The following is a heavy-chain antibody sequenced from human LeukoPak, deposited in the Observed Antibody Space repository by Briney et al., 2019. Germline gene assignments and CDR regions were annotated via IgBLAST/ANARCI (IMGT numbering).Heavy chain of an antibody. Sequence: GGSLRLSCAASGFSVSSSYMYWVRQAPGKGLEWVSFFYRGDTTYYAESVRGRFTISRDNSKNTLYLLMNSLIPEDTAVYYCARESYNSGIDYWGQGTLVTVSS. V-gene: IGHV3-53*01. CDR3: ARESYNSGIDY. D-gene: IGHD6-19*01. CDR1: GFSVSSSY. J-gene: IGHJ4*02. CDR2: FYRGDTT.